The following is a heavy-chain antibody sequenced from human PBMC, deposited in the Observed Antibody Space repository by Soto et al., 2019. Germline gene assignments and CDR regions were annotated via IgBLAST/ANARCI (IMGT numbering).Heavy chain of an antibody. Sequence: TLSLTCTVSGGSISSGDYYWSWIRQPPGKGLEWIGYIYYSGSTYYNPSLKSRVTISVDTSKDQFSLKLSSVTAADTAVYYCARVDYYDSSGYSAPYYFDYWGQGTLVTVSS. CDR1: GGSISSGDYY. J-gene: IGHJ4*02. V-gene: IGHV4-30-4*01. D-gene: IGHD3-22*01. CDR3: ARVDYYDSSGYSAPYYFDY. CDR2: IYYSGST.